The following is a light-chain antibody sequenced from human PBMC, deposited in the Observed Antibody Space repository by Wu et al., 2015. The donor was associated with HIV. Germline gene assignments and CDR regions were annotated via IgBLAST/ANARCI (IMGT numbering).Light chain of an antibody. CDR2: DAS. CDR1: QSVSGA. CDR3: QQHYNWPLI. V-gene: IGKV3-11*01. J-gene: IGKJ5*01. Sequence: EIVLTQSPATLSFSPGETATLSCRASQSVSGALAWYQKRPGQSPRLLMYDASSRATGIPARFSGGGSVTDFTLTISSLEPEDSAVYYCQQHYNWPLIFGQGTRLEIK.